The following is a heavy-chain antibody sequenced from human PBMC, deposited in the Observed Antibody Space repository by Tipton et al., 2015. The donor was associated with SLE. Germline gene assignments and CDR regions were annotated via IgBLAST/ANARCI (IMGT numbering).Heavy chain of an antibody. CDR3: ARTSRRQRAAFDI. CDR2: IYYSGST. Sequence: TLSLTCTVSGGSISSGGYYWSWIRQHPGKGLEWIGYIYYSGSTYYNPSLKSRVTISVDTSKNQFSLKLSSVTAADTAVYYCARTSRRQRAAFDIWGQGTMVTVSS. V-gene: IGHV4-31*03. J-gene: IGHJ3*02. CDR1: GGSISSGGYY. D-gene: IGHD6-25*01.